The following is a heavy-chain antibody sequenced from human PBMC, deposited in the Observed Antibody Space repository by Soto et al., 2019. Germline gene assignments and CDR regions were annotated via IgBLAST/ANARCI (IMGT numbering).Heavy chain of an antibody. V-gene: IGHV1-18*01. Sequence: GPVKVSCKASGYTFTSYGISWVRQAPGQGLEWMGWISAYNGSTNYAQKLQGRVTMTTDTSTSTAYMELRSLRSDDTAVYYCARESVVVVAADYYYYGMDVWGQGTTVTVSS. J-gene: IGHJ6*02. CDR2: ISAYNGST. CDR1: GYTFTSYG. CDR3: ARESVVVVAADYYYYGMDV. D-gene: IGHD2-15*01.